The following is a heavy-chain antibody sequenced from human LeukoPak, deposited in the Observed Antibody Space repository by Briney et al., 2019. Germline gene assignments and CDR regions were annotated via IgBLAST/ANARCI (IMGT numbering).Heavy chain of an antibody. CDR1: GYSFTSYW. J-gene: IGHJ5*02. Sequence: GESLKISCKGSGYSFTSYWIGWVRQMPGKGLEWMGIIYPGDSDTRHSPSFQGQVTISADKSISTACLQWSSLKASDTAMYYCARRYCSGGSCYSSFDPWGQGTLVTVSS. CDR3: ARRYCSGGSCYSSFDP. CDR2: IYPGDSDT. D-gene: IGHD2-15*01. V-gene: IGHV5-51*01.